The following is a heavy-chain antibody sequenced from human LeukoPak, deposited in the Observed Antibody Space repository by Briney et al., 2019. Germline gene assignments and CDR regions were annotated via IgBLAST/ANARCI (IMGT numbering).Heavy chain of an antibody. CDR2: IWYDGSNK. J-gene: IGHJ5*02. Sequence: PGGSLRLSCAASGFTFSSYGMHWVRQAPGKGLEWVAVIWYDGSNKYYADSVKGRFTISRDNSKNTLYLQMNSLRAEDTAVYYCAREGTSCYFGICSGKNWFDPWGQGTLVTVSS. CDR3: AREGTSCYFGICSGKNWFDP. D-gene: IGHD2-2*01. CDR1: GFTFSSYG. V-gene: IGHV3-33*01.